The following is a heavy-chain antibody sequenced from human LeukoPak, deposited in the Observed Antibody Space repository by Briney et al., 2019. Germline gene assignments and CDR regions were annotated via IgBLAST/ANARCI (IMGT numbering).Heavy chain of an antibody. Sequence: SETLSLTCAVYGGSFSGYYWSWIRQPPGKGLEWIGEINHSGSTNYNPSLKSRVTISVDTSKNQFSLKLSSVTAADTAVYYCARHYRGSGWYFGYWGQGTLVTVSS. CDR3: ARHYRGSGWYFGY. V-gene: IGHV4-34*01. CDR2: INHSGST. CDR1: GGSFSGYY. J-gene: IGHJ4*02. D-gene: IGHD6-19*01.